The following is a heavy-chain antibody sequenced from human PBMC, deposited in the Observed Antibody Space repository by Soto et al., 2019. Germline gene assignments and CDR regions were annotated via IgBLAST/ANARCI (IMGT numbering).Heavy chain of an antibody. CDR1: GFTFSSYA. CDR2: ISYDGSNK. D-gene: IGHD3-22*01. Sequence: GGSLRLSCAASGFTFSSYAMHWVRQAPGKGLEWVAVISYDGSNKYYADSVKGRFTISRDNSKNTLYLQMNSLRAEDTAVYYCARDQDYYESSGSLGYWGQGTLVTVSS. J-gene: IGHJ4*02. CDR3: ARDQDYYESSGSLGY. V-gene: IGHV3-30-3*01.